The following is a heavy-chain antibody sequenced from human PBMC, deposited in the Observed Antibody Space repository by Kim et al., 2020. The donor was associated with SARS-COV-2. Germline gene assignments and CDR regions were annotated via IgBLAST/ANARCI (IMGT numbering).Heavy chain of an antibody. J-gene: IGHJ3*02. CDR1: GYTFTYRY. CDR3: ASIRFQQLVRGDAFDI. Sequence: SVKVSCKASGYTFTYRYLHWVRQAPGQALEWMGWITPFNGNTNYAQKFQDRVTITRDRSMSTAYMELSSLRSEDTAMYYCASIRFQQLVRGDAFDIWGQGTMVTVSS. D-gene: IGHD6-13*01. V-gene: IGHV1-45*02. CDR2: ITPFNGNT.